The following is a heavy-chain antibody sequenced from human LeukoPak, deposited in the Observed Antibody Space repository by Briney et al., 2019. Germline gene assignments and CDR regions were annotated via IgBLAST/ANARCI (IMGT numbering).Heavy chain of an antibody. CDR1: GYTFTGYY. D-gene: IGHD1-7*01. J-gene: IGHJ3*02. Sequence: ASVKVSCKASGYTFTGYYMHWVRQAPGQGLEWMGWINPNSGGTNYAQKFQGRVTMTRDTSISTAYMELSRLRSDDTAVYYCARGNWNYDHAFNIWGQATMVTVSS. V-gene: IGHV1-2*02. CDR3: ARGNWNYDHAFNI. CDR2: INPNSGGT.